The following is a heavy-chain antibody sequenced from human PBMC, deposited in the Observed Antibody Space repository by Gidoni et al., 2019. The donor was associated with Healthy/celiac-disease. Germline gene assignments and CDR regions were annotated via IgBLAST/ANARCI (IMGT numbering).Heavy chain of an antibody. CDR2: INPNSGGT. V-gene: IGHV1-2*02. J-gene: IGHJ6*03. CDR3: ARNGVAVAVNEGDYYYMDV. CDR1: GYTFTGYY. Sequence: QVQLVQSGAEVKKPGASVKVSCKASGYTFTGYYMHWVRQAPGQGLEWMGWINPNSGGTNYAQKFQGRVTMTRDTSISTAYMELSRLRSDDTAVYYCARNGVAVAVNEGDYYYMDVWGKGTTVTVSS. D-gene: IGHD6-19*01.